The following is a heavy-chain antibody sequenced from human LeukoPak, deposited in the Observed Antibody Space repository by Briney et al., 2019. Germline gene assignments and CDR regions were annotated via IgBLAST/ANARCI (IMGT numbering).Heavy chain of an antibody. V-gene: IGHV3-48*02. CDR2: ISSSSSTI. Sequence: PGGSLRLSCAASGFTFSSYSMNWVRQAPGKGLEWVSYISSSSSTIYYADSVKGRFTISRDNAKNSLYLQMNSLRDEDTAVYYCARYSYQLLDNHDAFDIWGQGTMVTVSS. CDR3: ARYSYQLLDNHDAFDI. J-gene: IGHJ3*02. CDR1: GFTFSSYS. D-gene: IGHD2-2*01.